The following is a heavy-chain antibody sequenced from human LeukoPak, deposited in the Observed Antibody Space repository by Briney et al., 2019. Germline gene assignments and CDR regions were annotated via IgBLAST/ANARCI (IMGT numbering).Heavy chain of an antibody. CDR3: ARVAFSKYHYYMDV. Sequence: ASVKVSCKASGYSFTTFGITWVRQAPGQGLEWMAWLSAYIGDTNYSQKFQGRVTVTSDTSTSTAYMELRSLKSDDTAVYFCARVAFSKYHYYMDVWGKGTTVTVSS. V-gene: IGHV1-18*01. D-gene: IGHD4-11*01. CDR2: LSAYIGDT. CDR1: GYSFTTFG. J-gene: IGHJ6*03.